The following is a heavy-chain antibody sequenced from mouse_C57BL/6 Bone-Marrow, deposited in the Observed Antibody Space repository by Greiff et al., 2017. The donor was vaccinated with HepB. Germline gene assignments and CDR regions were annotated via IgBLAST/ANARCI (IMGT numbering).Heavy chain of an antibody. CDR1: GYTFTSYW. J-gene: IGHJ3*01. V-gene: IGHV1-69*01. CDR2: IEPSDSYT. Sequence: QVQLQQPGAELVMPGASVKLSCKASGYTFTSYWMHWVKQRPGQGLEWIGEIEPSDSYTNYNQKFKGKSTLTVDKSSSTAYMQRRSRTSEDSAVYYCARRGNPAWFAYWGQGTLVTVSA. CDR3: ARRGNPAWFAY.